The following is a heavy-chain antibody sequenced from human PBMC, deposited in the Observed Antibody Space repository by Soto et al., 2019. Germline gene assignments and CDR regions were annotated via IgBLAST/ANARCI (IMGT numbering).Heavy chain of an antibody. CDR2: INDSGST. V-gene: IGHV4-34*01. CDR3: ATWEQLRGYFNY. D-gene: IGHD6-6*01. J-gene: IGHJ4*02. CDR1: GGSFSAYY. Sequence: QVQLQQWCAGLLKPSETLSLTCAVYGGSFSAYYWSWIRQPPGKGLEWIGEINDSGSTNYNPSLESRVTISVDTSKNQFSLNLSPVTAADTAVYYCATWEQLRGYFNYWGQGTQVTVSS.